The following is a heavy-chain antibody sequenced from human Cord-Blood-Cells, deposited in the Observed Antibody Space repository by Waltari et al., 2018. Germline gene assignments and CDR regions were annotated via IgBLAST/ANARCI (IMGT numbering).Heavy chain of an antibody. V-gene: IGHV1-69*01. CDR3: ARDRLGYCSSTSCYYFDY. Sequence: QVQLVQSGAEVKKPGSSVKVSCKAPGGTFSSYALSWVRQASGQRLEWMGGIIPIFGTANYAQKFQGRVTITADESTSTAYMELSSLRSEDTAVYYCARDRLGYCSSTSCYYFDYWGQGTLVTVSS. J-gene: IGHJ4*02. D-gene: IGHD2-2*01. CDR1: GGTFSSYA. CDR2: IIPIFGTA.